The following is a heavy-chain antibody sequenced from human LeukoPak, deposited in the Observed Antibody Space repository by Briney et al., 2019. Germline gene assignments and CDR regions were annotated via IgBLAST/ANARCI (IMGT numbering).Heavy chain of an antibody. J-gene: IGHJ6*02. V-gene: IGHV3-64*01. Sequence: GGSLRLSCAASGFTFSSYAMHWVRQAPGKGLKYVSAISSNGGSTYYANSVKGRFTISRDNSENTLYLQMGSVRAEDMAVYYCARSPGGLPSKTTYYYYGMDVWGQGTTVTVSS. CDR1: GFTFSSYA. CDR2: ISSNGGST. D-gene: IGHD1-26*01. CDR3: ARSPGGLPSKTTYYYYGMDV.